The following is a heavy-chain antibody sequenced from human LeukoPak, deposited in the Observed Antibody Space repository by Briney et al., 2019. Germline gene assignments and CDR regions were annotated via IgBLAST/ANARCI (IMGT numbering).Heavy chain of an antibody. CDR2: IYYSGST. J-gene: IGHJ3*02. CDR1: GGSIRSYY. CDR3: ARGVGANDDAFDI. V-gene: IGHV4-59*01. D-gene: IGHD1-26*01. Sequence: SETLSLTCTVSGGSIRSYYWSWIRQPPGKGLEWIGHIYYSGSTNYNPSLKSRVTVSVDTSKNQFSLKLSSVTAADTAVYYCARGVGANDDAFDIWGQGTMVTVSS.